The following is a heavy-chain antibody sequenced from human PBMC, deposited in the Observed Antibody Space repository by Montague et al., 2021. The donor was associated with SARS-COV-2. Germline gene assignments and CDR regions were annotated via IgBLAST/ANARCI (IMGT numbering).Heavy chain of an antibody. CDR2: MHFTGKT. J-gene: IGHJ4*02. D-gene: IGHD3-10*01. CDR3: ARDRVDFGAGRQGTIDF. V-gene: IGHV4-4*07. CDR1: GDSITNHY. Sequence: SETLSLTCSVSGDSITNHYWSWIRQPAGKGLEWIGRMHFTGKTNFSPLFSSRLPMSAATSKNQFPLKLTSVTAADTAIYFCARDRVDFGAGRQGTIDFWGQGTLVTVSS.